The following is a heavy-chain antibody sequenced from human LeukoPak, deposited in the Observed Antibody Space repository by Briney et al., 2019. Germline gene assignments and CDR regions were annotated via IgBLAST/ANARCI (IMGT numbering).Heavy chain of an antibody. Sequence: PSETLSLTCTVSGYSISSGYYWGWIRQPPGKGLEWIGSIYHSGSTYYNPSLKSRVTISVDKSKNQFSLKLSSVTAADTAVYYCARKAADLYYYGMDVWGQGTTVTVSS. D-gene: IGHD6-13*01. V-gene: IGHV4-38-2*02. CDR1: GYSISSGYY. CDR3: ARKAADLYYYGMDV. J-gene: IGHJ6*02. CDR2: IYHSGST.